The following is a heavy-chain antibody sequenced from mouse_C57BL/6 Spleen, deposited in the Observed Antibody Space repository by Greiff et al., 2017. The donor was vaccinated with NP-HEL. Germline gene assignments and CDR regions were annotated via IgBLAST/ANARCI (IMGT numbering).Heavy chain of an antibody. J-gene: IGHJ2*01. CDR1: GYTFTSYW. Sequence: QVQLQQPGAELVKPGASVKLSCKASGYTFTSYWMHWVKQRPGQGLEWIGMIHPNSGSTNYNEKFKSKATLTVDKSSSTAYMQLSSLTSEDSAVYYCARLSHYYGSSYYFDYWGKGTTLTVSS. D-gene: IGHD1-1*01. CDR2: IHPNSGST. CDR3: ARLSHYYGSSYYFDY. V-gene: IGHV1-64*01.